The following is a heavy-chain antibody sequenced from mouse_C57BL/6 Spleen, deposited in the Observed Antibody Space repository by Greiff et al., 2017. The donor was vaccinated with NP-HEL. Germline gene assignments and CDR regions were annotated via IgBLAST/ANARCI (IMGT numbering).Heavy chain of an antibody. J-gene: IGHJ4*01. CDR1: GYTFTDYY. V-gene: IGHV1-26*01. CDR3: ATSYYYGTRWNAMDY. Sequence: EVQLQQSGPELVKPGASVKISCKASGYTFTDYYMNWVKQSHGKSLEWIGDINPNNGGTSYNQKFKGKATLTVDKSSSTAYMELRSLTSEDSAVYYCATSYYYGTRWNAMDYWGQGTSVTVSS. D-gene: IGHD1-1*01. CDR2: INPNNGGT.